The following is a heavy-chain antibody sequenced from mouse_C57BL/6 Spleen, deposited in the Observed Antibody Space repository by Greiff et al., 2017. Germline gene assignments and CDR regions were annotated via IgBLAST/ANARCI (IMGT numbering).Heavy chain of an antibody. CDR1: GYTFTSYW. J-gene: IGHJ1*03. CDR3: ASYSTYGGYSDD. Sequence: QVQLQQPGAELVKPGASVKLSCKASGYTFTSYWMQWVKQRPGHGLEWIGEIDPSDSYTNYNQKFKGKATFTVDTSSNTAYMQLSSLTTEDSAIDYGASYSTYGGYSDDWGTGTTVTVSS. V-gene: IGHV1-50*01. D-gene: IGHD5-1*01. CDR2: IDPSDSYT.